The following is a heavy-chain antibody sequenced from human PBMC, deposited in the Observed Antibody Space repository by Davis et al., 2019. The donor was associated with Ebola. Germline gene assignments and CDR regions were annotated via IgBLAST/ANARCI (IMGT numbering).Heavy chain of an antibody. J-gene: IGHJ4*02. D-gene: IGHD6-6*01. CDR2: ISSDSDYI. CDR1: GFTFSTYS. V-gene: IGHV3-21*01. CDR3: AKDLRSSTSDDY. Sequence: GGSLRLSCAASGFTFSTYSMSWVRQAPGKGLEWVSSISSDSDYIYYADSVKGRFTISRDNAKKSLFLQMNSLRAEDTAVYYCAKDLRSSTSDDYWGQGTLVTVSS.